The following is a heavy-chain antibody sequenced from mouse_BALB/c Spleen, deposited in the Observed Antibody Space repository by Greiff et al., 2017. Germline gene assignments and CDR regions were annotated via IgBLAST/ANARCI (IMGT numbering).Heavy chain of an antibody. V-gene: IGHV5-6-4*01. Sequence: EVQRVESGGGLVKPGGSLKLSCAASGFTFSSYTMSWVRQTPEKRLEWVATISSGGSYTYYPDSVKGRFTISRDNAKNTLYLQMSSLKSEDTAMYYCTRERGSYYGNYYAMDYWGQGTSVTVSS. CDR3: TRERGSYYGNYYAMDY. J-gene: IGHJ4*01. D-gene: IGHD2-10*01. CDR2: ISSGGSYT. CDR1: GFTFSSYT.